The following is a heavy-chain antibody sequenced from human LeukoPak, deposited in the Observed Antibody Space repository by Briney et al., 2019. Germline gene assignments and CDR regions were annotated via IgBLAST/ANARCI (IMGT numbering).Heavy chain of an antibody. CDR2: ISYDGSNK. V-gene: IGHV3-30*04. Sequence: GGSLRLSCAASGFTFSSYAMHWVRQAPGKGLEWVAVISYDGSNKYYADSVKGRFTISRDNSKNTLYLQMNSLRAEDTAVYYCARALTFYDYVWGSTDYWGQGTLVTVSS. D-gene: IGHD3-16*01. CDR3: ARALTFYDYVWGSTDY. CDR1: GFTFSSYA. J-gene: IGHJ4*02.